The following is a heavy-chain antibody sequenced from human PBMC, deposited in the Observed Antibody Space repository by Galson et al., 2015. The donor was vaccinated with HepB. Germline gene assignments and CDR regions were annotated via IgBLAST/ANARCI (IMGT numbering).Heavy chain of an antibody. CDR1: GGSISSYY. CDR2: IYYSGST. V-gene: IGHV4-59*01. J-gene: IGHJ3*02. Sequence: QVQLQESGPGLVKPSETLSLTCTVSGGSISSYYWSWIRQPPGKGLEWIGYIYYSGSTNYNPSLKSRVTISVDTSKNQFSLKLSSVTAADTAVYYCARVEGAFDIWGQGTMVTVSS. CDR3: ARVEGAFDI.